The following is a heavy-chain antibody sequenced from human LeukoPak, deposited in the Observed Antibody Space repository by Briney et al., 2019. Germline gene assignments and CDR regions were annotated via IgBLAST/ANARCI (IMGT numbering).Heavy chain of an antibody. D-gene: IGHD1-7*01. Sequence: ASETLSLTCTVSSGSISSYYWNWIRQPPGKGLEWIGYIYYSGSTNYNPSLKSRVTISVDTSKNQFSLKLSSVTAADTAVYYCARDNWNYGSSMDVWGQGTTVTVSS. CDR3: ARDNWNYGSSMDV. V-gene: IGHV4-59*01. CDR1: SGSISSYY. CDR2: IYYSGST. J-gene: IGHJ6*02.